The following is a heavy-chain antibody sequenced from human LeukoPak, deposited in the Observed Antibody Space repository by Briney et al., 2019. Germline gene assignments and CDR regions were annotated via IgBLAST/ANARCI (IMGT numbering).Heavy chain of an antibody. CDR3: ARLTSGNGLDV. CDR2: IYSGDRT. D-gene: IGHD3-3*01. V-gene: IGHV3-66*04. J-gene: IGHJ6*02. CDR1: GFTVSNNY. Sequence: GGSLRLSCAASGFTVSNNYMTWVRQAPGKGLEWVSVIYSGDRTNYADSGKGRFTISRDHSKNTLFFQMNSLRAEDTAVYYCARLTSGNGLDVWGQGTTVTVSS.